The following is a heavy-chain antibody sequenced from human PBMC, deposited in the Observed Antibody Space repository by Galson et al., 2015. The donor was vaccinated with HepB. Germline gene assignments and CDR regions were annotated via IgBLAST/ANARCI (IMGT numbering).Heavy chain of an antibody. D-gene: IGHD6-13*01. CDR2: ISSSSSYI. CDR1: GFTFSSYS. Sequence: SLRLSCAASGFTFSSYSMNWVRQAPGKGLEWVSSISSSSSYIYYADSVKGRFTISRDNAKNSLYLQMNSLRAEDTAVYYCARNPRYSSSWYPYDYWGQGTLVTVSS. CDR3: ARNPRYSSSWYPYDY. V-gene: IGHV3-21*01. J-gene: IGHJ4*02.